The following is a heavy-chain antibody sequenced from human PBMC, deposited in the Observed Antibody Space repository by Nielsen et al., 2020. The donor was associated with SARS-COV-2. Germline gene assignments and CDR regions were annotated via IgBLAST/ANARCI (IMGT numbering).Heavy chain of an antibody. Sequence: SVKVSCKASGGTFSSYAISWVRQAPGQGLEWMGGIIPIFGAANYAQKFQGRVTITADESTSTAYMELSSLRSEDTAVYYCARDSRRTGESLIPWGQGTLVTVSS. CDR1: GGTFSSYA. V-gene: IGHV1-69*13. J-gene: IGHJ5*02. D-gene: IGHD7-27*01. CDR2: IIPIFGAA. CDR3: ARDSRRTGESLIP.